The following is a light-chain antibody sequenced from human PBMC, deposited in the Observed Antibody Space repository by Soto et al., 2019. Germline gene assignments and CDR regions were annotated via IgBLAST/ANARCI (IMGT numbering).Light chain of an antibody. Sequence: DIQMTQSPSSVSASVGDRVTITCRATQGLSDSLAWYQQKPGKAPKLLISVTSRLQSGVPSRFSGSASGTDFTPPIDRLQPEDLATYYCQQGHNWPLTFGQGTRLEIK. CDR2: VTS. CDR1: QGLSDS. V-gene: IGKV1-12*01. CDR3: QQGHNWPLT. J-gene: IGKJ5*01.